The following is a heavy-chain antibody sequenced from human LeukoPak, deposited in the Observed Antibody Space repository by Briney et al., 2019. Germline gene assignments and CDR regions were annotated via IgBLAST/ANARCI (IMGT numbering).Heavy chain of an antibody. CDR2: ISGSGGST. V-gene: IGHV3-23*01. CDR3: AKDSRAYYDFWSGQGLTFDY. CDR1: GFTFSSYG. Sequence: GGSLRLSCAASGFTFSSYGMSWVRQAPGKGLEWVSAISGSGGSTYYADSVKGRFTISRDNSKNTLYLQMNSLRAEDTAVYYCAKDSRAYYDFWSGQGLTFDYWGQGTLVTVSS. J-gene: IGHJ4*02. D-gene: IGHD3-3*01.